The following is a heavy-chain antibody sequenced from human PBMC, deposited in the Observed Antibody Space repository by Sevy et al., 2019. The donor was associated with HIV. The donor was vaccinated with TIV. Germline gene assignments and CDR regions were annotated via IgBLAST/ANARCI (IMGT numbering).Heavy chain of an antibody. CDR3: AKDSGDDNYGLFDY. J-gene: IGHJ4*02. D-gene: IGHD5-18*01. V-gene: IGHV3-23*01. CDR2: ISGSGDNT. Sequence: GGSLRLSCGASGFTFSNYAMSWVRQAPGKGLEWVSSISGSGDNTYNADSVKGRLTVSRDNSKNTLYLKMNSLRAEDTAVYYCAKDSGDDNYGLFDYWGQGTLVTVSS. CDR1: GFTFSNYA.